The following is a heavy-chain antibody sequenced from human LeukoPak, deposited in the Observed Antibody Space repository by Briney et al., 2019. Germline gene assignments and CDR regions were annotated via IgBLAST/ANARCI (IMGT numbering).Heavy chain of an antibody. CDR1: GYTFTGYY. CDR3: ARFSESKYYYDSSGYSESDLDY. D-gene: IGHD3-22*01. V-gene: IGHV1-2*06. CDR2: INPNSGGT. J-gene: IGHJ4*02. Sequence: GASVKVSCKASGYTFTGYYMHWVRQAPGQGLEWMGRINPNSGGTNYAQKFQGRVTMTRDTSISTAYMELSRPRSDDTAVYYCARFSESKYYYDSSGYSESDLDYWGQGTLVTVSS.